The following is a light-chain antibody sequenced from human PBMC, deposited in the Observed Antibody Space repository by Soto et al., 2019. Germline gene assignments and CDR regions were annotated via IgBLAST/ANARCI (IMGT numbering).Light chain of an antibody. V-gene: IGKV1-39*01. CDR1: QSISSL. CDR2: AAS. J-gene: IGKJ1*01. Sequence: DIQMTQSPSSLSASVGDRVTITCRASQSISSLLNWYQQKPGKAPKLLIYAASSLQSGVPSRFSGSVSGTDFTLTISSLQPEDFATYYCHQTDSIPVTFGQGTKVEI. CDR3: HQTDSIPVT.